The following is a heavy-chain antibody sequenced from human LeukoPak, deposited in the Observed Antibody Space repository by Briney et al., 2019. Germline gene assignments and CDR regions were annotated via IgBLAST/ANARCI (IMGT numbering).Heavy chain of an antibody. CDR3: VSPRGFSYGYFDY. CDR1: GGSISSSSAY. Sequence: SETLSLTCTVSGGSISSSSAYWGWIRQPPGKRLEWSGSIYYSKNTYYNPSLKSRVTISADTSKNQFSLTLGSVSATDTAVYYCVSPRGFSYGYFDYWGQGTLVTVSS. J-gene: IGHJ4*02. V-gene: IGHV4-39*01. CDR2: IYYSKNT. D-gene: IGHD5-18*01.